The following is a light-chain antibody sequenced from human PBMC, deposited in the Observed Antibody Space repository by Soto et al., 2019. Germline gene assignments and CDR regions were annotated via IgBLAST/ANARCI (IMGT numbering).Light chain of an antibody. Sequence: EIVMTQSPATLSVSPGERATLSCRASQSVSSNLAWYQQKPGQAPRLLIYGASTRATGIPARFSGSGSGTEFTLTISSLQSEDFAVYYCQQYNNWATRGRTFGQGTKVEIK. J-gene: IGKJ1*01. CDR1: QSVSSN. CDR3: QQYNNWATRGRT. CDR2: GAS. V-gene: IGKV3-15*01.